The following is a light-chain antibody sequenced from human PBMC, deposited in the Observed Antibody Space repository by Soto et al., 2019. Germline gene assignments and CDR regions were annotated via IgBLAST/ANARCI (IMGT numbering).Light chain of an antibody. CDR3: QQYGSSQWT. V-gene: IGKV3-20*01. Sequence: EIVLTQSPGTLSLSPGERATLSCRASLSVSSNYLAWYQQKPGQAPRLLIYGASSRATGIPDRFGGSGAGTDFTLTVSRLEPEDFAVYYCQQYGSSQWTFGQGTKVDIK. CDR2: GAS. CDR1: LSVSSNY. J-gene: IGKJ1*01.